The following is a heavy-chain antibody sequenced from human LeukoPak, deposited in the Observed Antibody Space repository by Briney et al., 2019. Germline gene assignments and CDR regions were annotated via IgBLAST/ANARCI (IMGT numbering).Heavy chain of an antibody. D-gene: IGHD3-3*01. V-gene: IGHV1-18*01. J-gene: IGHJ5*02. Sequence: GASVKNCCKTSGYTLTSYGISWVRQAPGQGLECMGWISAYNGSTNYAQKLQGRVTMTTDTSTSTAYMELRSLRSDDTAVYYCARLEYHWFDPWGQGTLVTVSS. CDR3: ARLEYHWFDP. CDR2: ISAYNGST. CDR1: GYTLTSYG.